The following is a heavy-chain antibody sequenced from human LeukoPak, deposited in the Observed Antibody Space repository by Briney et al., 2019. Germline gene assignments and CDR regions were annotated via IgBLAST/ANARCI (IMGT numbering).Heavy chain of an antibody. CDR3: ASRDKGYYYGMDV. Sequence: GGSLRLSCAASGFTVSSNYISWVRQAPGKGLEWVSLIYSGGSTYYAASVKGRFTISRDNSKNTLYLQMNSLRAEDTAVYYCASRDKGYYYGMDVWGQGTTVTVSS. V-gene: IGHV3-66*01. CDR2: IYSGGST. CDR1: GFTVSSNY. J-gene: IGHJ6*02. D-gene: IGHD5-24*01.